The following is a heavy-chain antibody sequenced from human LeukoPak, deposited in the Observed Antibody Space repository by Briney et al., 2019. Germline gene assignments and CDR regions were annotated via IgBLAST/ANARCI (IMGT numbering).Heavy chain of an antibody. CDR1: GFTFRDHS. CDR3: ARRAYDVPFLDY. CDR2: VTNKANNYTS. D-gene: IGHD2-21*01. Sequence: GGSLRLSCAASGFTFRDHSMNWVRQAPGKGLEWVGRVTNKANNYTSQYAASVKDRFTISRDNSENSLYLQMNSLKTEDTAVYYCARRAYDVPFLDYWGQGTLVTVSS. V-gene: IGHV3-72*01. J-gene: IGHJ4*02.